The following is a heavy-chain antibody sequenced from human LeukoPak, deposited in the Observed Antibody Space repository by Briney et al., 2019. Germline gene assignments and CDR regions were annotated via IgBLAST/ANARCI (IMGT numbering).Heavy chain of an antibody. CDR3: ARGRGYSYGFIVY. J-gene: IGHJ4*02. Sequence: GRALRLSCAASGFTFSSYAMHWVRQAPGKGLEGVAVISYDGSNKYYADSVKGRFTISRDNSKNTLYLQMNSLRAEDTAVYHCARGRGYSYGFIVYWGQGTLVTVSS. CDR2: ISYDGSNK. V-gene: IGHV3-30-3*01. CDR1: GFTFSSYA. D-gene: IGHD5-18*01.